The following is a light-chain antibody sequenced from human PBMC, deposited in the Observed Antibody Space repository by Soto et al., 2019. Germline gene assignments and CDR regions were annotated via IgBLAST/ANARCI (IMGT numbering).Light chain of an antibody. Sequence: QSVLTQPRSVSGSPGQSVTITCTATGSDVGDSSHVSWYQLHPGKAPKLMIYEVNNRPSGVPDRFSGSKSGSTASLTISGLQAEDEAEYYCCLSPGNLTWLFGGGTKVTVL. CDR3: CLSPGNLTWL. CDR2: EVN. J-gene: IGLJ3*02. V-gene: IGLV2-11*01. CDR1: GSDVGDSSH.